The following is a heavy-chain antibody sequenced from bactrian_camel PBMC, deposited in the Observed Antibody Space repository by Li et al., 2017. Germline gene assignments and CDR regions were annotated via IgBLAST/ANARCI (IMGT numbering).Heavy chain of an antibody. J-gene: IGHJ4*01. D-gene: IGHD1*01. Sequence: HVQLVESGGGSVQAGGSLRLSCSVSGDRYSYNCIGWFRAAIGKEREGVAAISVGGRSYYGDSVKGRFTVSRDNSKDTAYLQMNSLTPDDAAMYYCAADPVCDSGLGWSPDEYNFVGQGTQVTVS. CDR1: GDRYSYNC. CDR3: AADPVCDSGLGWSPDEYNF. CDR2: ISVGGRS. V-gene: IGHV3S53*01.